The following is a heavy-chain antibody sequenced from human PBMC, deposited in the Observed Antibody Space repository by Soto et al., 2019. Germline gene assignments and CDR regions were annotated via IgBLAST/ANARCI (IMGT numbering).Heavy chain of an antibody. CDR2: IYSGGST. D-gene: IGHD3-22*01. Sequence: GGSLRLSCAASGFTFSSYAMSWVRQAPGKGLEWVSLIYSGGSTYYADSVKGRFTISRDNSKNTLYLQMSSLRAEDTAVYYCATRPLLPGAPWGQGTMVTVSS. J-gene: IGHJ3*01. V-gene: IGHV3-23*03. CDR1: GFTFSSYA. CDR3: ATRPLLPGAP.